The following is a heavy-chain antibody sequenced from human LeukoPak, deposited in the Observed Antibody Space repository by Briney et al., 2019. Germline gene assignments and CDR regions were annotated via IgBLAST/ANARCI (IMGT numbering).Heavy chain of an antibody. J-gene: IGHJ4*02. CDR2: ISAYNGNT. CDR3: ASTYSSGWFYYFDY. CDR1: GYTFTSYG. V-gene: IGHV1-18*04. Sequence: ASVNVSCTASGYTFTSYGISWVRQAPGQGLEWMGWISAYNGNTNYAQKLQGRVTMTTDTSTSTAYMELRSLRSDDTAVYYCASTYSSGWFYYFDYWGQGTLVTVSS. D-gene: IGHD6-19*01.